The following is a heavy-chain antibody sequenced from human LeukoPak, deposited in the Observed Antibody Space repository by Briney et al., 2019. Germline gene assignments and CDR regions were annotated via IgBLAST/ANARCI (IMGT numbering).Heavy chain of an antibody. J-gene: IGHJ4*02. V-gene: IGHV4-59*08. Sequence: PSETLSLTCSVSGGSMNSYYWSWIRQSPGKGLEWIGYIYYSGSTNYNPSLKSRVTISVDTSKNQFSLKLSSVTAADTAVYYCARPFDYYDSSGYSYWGQGTLVTVSS. D-gene: IGHD3-22*01. CDR2: IYYSGST. CDR1: GGSMNSYY. CDR3: ARPFDYYDSSGYSY.